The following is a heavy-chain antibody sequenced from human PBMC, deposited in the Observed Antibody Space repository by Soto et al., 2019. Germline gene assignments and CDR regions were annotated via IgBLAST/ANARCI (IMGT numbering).Heavy chain of an antibody. CDR1: GGSISGGGFS. V-gene: IGHV4-30-2*01. D-gene: IGHD4-4*01. CDR3: ERLQFVEGFDY. Sequence: SSETLSLTCAVSGGSISGGGFSWSWIRQPPGKGLEWIGYILHTGGTQYNPSLKSRVSMSVDKSKNQFSLHLTSVTAADTAVYYCERLQFVEGFDYCGQGPLFTVYS. CDR2: ILHTGGT. J-gene: IGHJ4*02.